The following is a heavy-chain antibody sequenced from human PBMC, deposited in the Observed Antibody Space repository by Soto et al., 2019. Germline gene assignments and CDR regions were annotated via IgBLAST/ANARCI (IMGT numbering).Heavy chain of an antibody. Sequence: PVKVSCKASGGTFSSYAIIWVRQAPGQGLEWMGGIIPIFGTANYAQKFQGRVTITADESTSTAYMELSSLRSEDTAVYYCARDVSRFSHDAFDIWGQGTMVTVS. CDR2: IIPIFGTA. CDR3: ARDVSRFSHDAFDI. J-gene: IGHJ3*02. V-gene: IGHV1-69*13. CDR1: GGTFSSYA.